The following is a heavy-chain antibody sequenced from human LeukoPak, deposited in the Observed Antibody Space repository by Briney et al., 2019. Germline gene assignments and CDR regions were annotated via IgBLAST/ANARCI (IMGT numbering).Heavy chain of an antibody. Sequence: PSETLSLTCTVSGGSISSSSYYWGWIRQPPGEGLEWIGSIYYSGSTYYNPSLKSRVTISVDTSKNQFSLKLSSVTAADTAVYYCARRGRGVATQGFDYWGQGTLVTVSS. J-gene: IGHJ4*02. CDR3: ARRGRGVATQGFDY. V-gene: IGHV4-39*01. CDR1: GGSISSSSYY. D-gene: IGHD5-12*01. CDR2: IYYSGST.